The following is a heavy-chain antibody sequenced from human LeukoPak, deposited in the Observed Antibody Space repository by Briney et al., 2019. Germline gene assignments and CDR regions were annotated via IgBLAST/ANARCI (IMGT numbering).Heavy chain of an antibody. V-gene: IGHV3-30*18. CDR2: ISYDGSNK. CDR1: GFTFSSYG. Sequence: GGSLRLSCAASGFTFSSYGMHWVRQAPGKGLEWVAVISYDGSNKYYADSVKGRFTISRDNSKNTLYVQMNSLRAEDTAVYYCAKDSGSYWRYFDYWGQGTLVTVSS. J-gene: IGHJ4*02. D-gene: IGHD1-26*01. CDR3: AKDSGSYWRYFDY.